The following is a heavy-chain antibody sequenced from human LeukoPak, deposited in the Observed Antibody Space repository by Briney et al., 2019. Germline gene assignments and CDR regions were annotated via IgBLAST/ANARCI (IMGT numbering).Heavy chain of an antibody. D-gene: IGHD3-9*01. CDR3: ARDLHLRYFDWLLYGNYYGMDV. J-gene: IGHJ6*02. Sequence: ASVKVSCKASGYTFTSYGISWVRQAPGQGLEWMGWISAYNGNRNYAQKLQGRVTITTDTSTSAAYMELRSLRSDDTAVYYCARDLHLRYFDWLLYGNYYGMDVWGQGTTVTVSS. V-gene: IGHV1-18*01. CDR1: GYTFTSYG. CDR2: ISAYNGNR.